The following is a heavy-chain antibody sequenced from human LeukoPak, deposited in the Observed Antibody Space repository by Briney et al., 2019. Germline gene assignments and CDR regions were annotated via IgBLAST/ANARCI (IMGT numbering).Heavy chain of an antibody. D-gene: IGHD3-3*01. CDR1: GFTFGKYW. Sequence: GGSLRLSCVASGFTFGKYWMSWVRQAPGKGLEWVANIKLDGSEKNYVDSVEGRFTISRDNTKNSLYLQMNSLRAEDTAVFYCARDQYDTWSRRGNFDSWGQGTLVIVSS. J-gene: IGHJ4*02. V-gene: IGHV3-7*03. CDR2: IKLDGSEK. CDR3: ARDQYDTWSRRGNFDS.